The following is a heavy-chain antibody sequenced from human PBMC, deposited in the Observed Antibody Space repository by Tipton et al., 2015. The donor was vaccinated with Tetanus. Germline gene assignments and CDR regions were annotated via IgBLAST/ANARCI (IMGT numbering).Heavy chain of an antibody. CDR3: ARETSLTTSY. J-gene: IGHJ1*01. D-gene: IGHD4-17*01. CDR2: IWYDGTTK. V-gene: IGHV3-33*01. Sequence: SLRLSCAASGFSFSTYNFHWIRQAPGKGLEWVAVIWYDGTTKFYADSVKGRFTISRDNSKNTLFLQMNSLRAEDTAVHYCARETSLTTSYWGQGTLVTVSS. CDR1: GFSFSTYN.